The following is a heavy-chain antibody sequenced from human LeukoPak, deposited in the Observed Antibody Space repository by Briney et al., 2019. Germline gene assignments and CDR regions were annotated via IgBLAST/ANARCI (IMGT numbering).Heavy chain of an antibody. Sequence: GASVKVSCKASGGTFSSYAISWVRQAPGQGLEWMGGIIPIFGTANYAQEFQGRVTITTDESTSTAYMELSSLRSEDTAVYYCARDRVGAHLYWGQGTLVTVPS. CDR1: GGTFSSYA. D-gene: IGHD1-26*01. CDR3: ARDRVGAHLY. J-gene: IGHJ4*02. CDR2: IIPIFGTA. V-gene: IGHV1-69*05.